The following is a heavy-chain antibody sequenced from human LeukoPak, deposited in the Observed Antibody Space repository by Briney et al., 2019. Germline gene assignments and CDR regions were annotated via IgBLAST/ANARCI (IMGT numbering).Heavy chain of an antibody. CDR2: ISGSGGST. Sequence: GGSLRLSCAASGFTFSSYAMSWVRQAPGKGLEWVSAISGSGGSTYYADSVKGRFTISRDNAKNSLYLQINSLRAEDTAVYYCARRQSGYDYDWGQGTLVTVSS. J-gene: IGHJ4*02. V-gene: IGHV3-23*01. D-gene: IGHD5-12*01. CDR3: ARRQSGYDYD. CDR1: GFTFSSYA.